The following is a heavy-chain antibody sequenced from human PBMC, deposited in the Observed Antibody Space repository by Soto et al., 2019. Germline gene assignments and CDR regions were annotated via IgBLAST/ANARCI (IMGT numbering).Heavy chain of an antibody. CDR2: IDSSVTTI. CDR3: ARDAPYTNSWFPSYCMDV. Sequence: EVQLVESGGDLVQQGGSLTLSCAASGFTFSTYSMTWVRQAPGKGLEWVAYIDSSVTTIYYADSVKGRFTISRDNAKNSLDLQMNSLRAEDTAVYYCARDAPYTNSWFPSYCMDVWGKGTTVTVSS. V-gene: IGHV3-48*01. J-gene: IGHJ6*03. D-gene: IGHD6-13*01. CDR1: GFTFSTYS.